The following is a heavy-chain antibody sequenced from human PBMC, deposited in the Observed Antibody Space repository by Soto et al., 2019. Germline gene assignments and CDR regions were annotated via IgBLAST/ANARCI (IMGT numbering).Heavy chain of an antibody. CDR3: ASTRGSSYDY. CDR1: GFTDSGNY. V-gene: IGHV3-53*02. J-gene: IGHJ4*02. Sequence: EVQLGKTGGGLIQPGGSLKLSCAASGFTDSGNYMSWVRQAPGTGLEWVSVIYNGGGTYYADSVKGRFTISRDNSKNTLYLQMNSLRAEDTAVYYCASTRGSSYDYWGQGTLVTVSS. CDR2: IYNGGGT. D-gene: IGHD6-6*01.